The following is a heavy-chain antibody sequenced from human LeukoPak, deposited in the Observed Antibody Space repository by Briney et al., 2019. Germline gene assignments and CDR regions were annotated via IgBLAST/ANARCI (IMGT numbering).Heavy chain of an antibody. CDR2: ISYDGSNK. V-gene: IGHV3-30*18. CDR3: AKGGSGSSWYLDY. J-gene: IGHJ4*02. Sequence: GGPLRLSCAASGFTFSSYGMHWVRQAPGKGLEWVAVISYDGSNKYYADSVKGRFTISRDNSKNTLYLQMNSLRAEDTAVYYCAKGGSGSSWYLDYWGQGTLVTVSS. D-gene: IGHD6-13*01. CDR1: GFTFSSYG.